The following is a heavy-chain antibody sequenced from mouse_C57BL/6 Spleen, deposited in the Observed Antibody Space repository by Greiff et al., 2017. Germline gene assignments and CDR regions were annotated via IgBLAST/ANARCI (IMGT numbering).Heavy chain of an antibody. CDR2: IDPSDSYT. Sequence: VQLQQPGAELVKPGASVKLSCKASGYTFTSYWMQWVKQRPGQGLEWIGEIDPSDSYTNYNQKFKGKATLTVDTSSSTAYMQLSSLTSEDSAVYYCARFYGYFDYWGQGTTLTVSS. V-gene: IGHV1-50*01. CDR1: GYTFTSYW. J-gene: IGHJ2*01. D-gene: IGHD1-1*01. CDR3: ARFYGYFDY.